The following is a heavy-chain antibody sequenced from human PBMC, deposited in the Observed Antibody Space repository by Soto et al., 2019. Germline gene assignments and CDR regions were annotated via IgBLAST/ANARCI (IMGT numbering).Heavy chain of an antibody. CDR3: ARRGFDYGDYLGFDY. Sequence: SETLSLTCTVSGGSISSYYWSWIRQPPGKGLEWIGYIYYSGSTNYNPSLKSRVTISVDTSKNQFSLKLSSVTAADTAVYYCARRGFDYGDYLGFDYWGQGTLVTVSS. CDR2: IYYSGST. CDR1: GGSISSYY. D-gene: IGHD4-17*01. J-gene: IGHJ4*02. V-gene: IGHV4-59*08.